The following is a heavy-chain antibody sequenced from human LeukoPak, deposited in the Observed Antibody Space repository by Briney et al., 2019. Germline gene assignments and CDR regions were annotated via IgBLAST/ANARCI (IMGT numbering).Heavy chain of an antibody. J-gene: IGHJ4*02. V-gene: IGHV1-69*13. CDR2: IIPIFGTA. CDR1: GGTFSSYA. CDR3: ARGGRYSSSWYRFDY. Sequence: SVTVSCTASGGTFSSYAISWVRQAPGQGLEWMGGIIPIFGTANYAQKFQGRVTITADESTSTAYMELSSLRSEDTAVYYCARGGRYSSSWYRFDYWGQGTLVTVSS. D-gene: IGHD6-13*01.